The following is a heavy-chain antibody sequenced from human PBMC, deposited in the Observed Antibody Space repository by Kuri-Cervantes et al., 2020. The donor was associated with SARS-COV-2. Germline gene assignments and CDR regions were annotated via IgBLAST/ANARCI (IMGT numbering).Heavy chain of an antibody. CDR2: IYYSGST. J-gene: IGHJ4*02. V-gene: IGHV4-39*07. CDR3: ALRIVATTGFDY. CDR1: GGSISSSSYY. Sequence: SETLSLTCTVSGGSISSSSYYWGWIRQPPGRGLEWIGSIYYSGSTYYNPSLKGRVTISVDTSKNQFSLKLSSVTAADTAVYYCALRIVATTGFDYWGQGTLVTVSS. D-gene: IGHD5-12*01.